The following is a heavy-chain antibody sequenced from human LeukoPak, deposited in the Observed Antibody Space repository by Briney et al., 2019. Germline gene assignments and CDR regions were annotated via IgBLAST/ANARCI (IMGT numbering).Heavy chain of an antibody. V-gene: IGHV4-59*01. CDR3: ARGRYGTISRGWFDP. D-gene: IGHD1-1*01. CDR2: IYYSGTT. Sequence: SETLSLTCAVYGGSFSGYYWSWIREPPGKRLEWIGYIYYSGTTNYNSSLKSRVTISVDTSKKQFSLKLSSVTAADTAVYYCARGRYGTISRGWFDPWGQGTLVTVSS. J-gene: IGHJ5*02. CDR1: GGSFSGYY.